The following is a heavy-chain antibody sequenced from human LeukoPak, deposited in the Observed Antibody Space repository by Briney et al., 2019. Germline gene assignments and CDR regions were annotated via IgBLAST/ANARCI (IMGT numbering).Heavy chain of an antibody. D-gene: IGHD2-8*01. Sequence: ASVKVSCKASGYTFTSYAMNWVRQAPGQGLEWMGWINTNTENPAYAQGFTGRFVFSVDISVSTAYLQINSLKAEDTAVYYCARTGYCTRATCGGAFDFWGQGTLVTVSS. CDR2: INTNTENP. CDR1: GYTFTSYA. CDR3: ARTGYCTRATCGGAFDF. J-gene: IGHJ4*02. V-gene: IGHV7-4-1*02.